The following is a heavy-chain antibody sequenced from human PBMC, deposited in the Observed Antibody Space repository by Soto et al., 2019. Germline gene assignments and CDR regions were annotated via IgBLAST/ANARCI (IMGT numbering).Heavy chain of an antibody. V-gene: IGHV4-34*01. CDR2: INHSGST. CDR1: GGSWSGYD. D-gene: IGHD6-19*01. CDR3: ARTRHNAVAGHNWSDP. Sequence: PSETLSLSCAVCGGSWSGYDWSWSRQAPGKGLEWIGEINHSGSTNYNPSLKSRFTISVDTSNNQFSMKMSYVTAADTAVYYCARTRHNAVAGHNWSDPWAQATMLPVSS. J-gene: IGHJ5*02.